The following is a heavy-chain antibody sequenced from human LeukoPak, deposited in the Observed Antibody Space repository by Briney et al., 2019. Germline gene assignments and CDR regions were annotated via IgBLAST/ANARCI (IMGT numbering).Heavy chain of an antibody. J-gene: IGHJ4*02. CDR1: GFTFSINA. V-gene: IGHV3-23*01. CDR3: ARLGYCTNGICYSADFDY. D-gene: IGHD2-8*01. Sequence: GGSLRLSCAASGFTFSINAMSWVRQAPGKGLEWVSAITDNGGSTYYADSVKGRFTISRDNSKDTLYLQMNSLRAEDTAVYYCARLGYCTNGICYSADFDYWGQGTLVTVSS. CDR2: ITDNGGST.